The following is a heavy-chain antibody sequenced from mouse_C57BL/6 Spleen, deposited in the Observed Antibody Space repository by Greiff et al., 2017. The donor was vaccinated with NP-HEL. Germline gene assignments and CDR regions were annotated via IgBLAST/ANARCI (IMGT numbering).Heavy chain of an antibody. J-gene: IGHJ2*01. D-gene: IGHD2-3*01. Sequence: QVQLQQPGAELVMPGASVKLSCKASGYTFTSYWMHWVKQRPGQGLEWIGEIDPSDSYTNYNQKVQGKSTLTVDKSSSTAYMQLSSLTSEDSAVYYCARWLLSYFDYWGQGTTLTVSS. CDR2: IDPSDSYT. CDR1: GYTFTSYW. CDR3: ARWLLSYFDY. V-gene: IGHV1-69*01.